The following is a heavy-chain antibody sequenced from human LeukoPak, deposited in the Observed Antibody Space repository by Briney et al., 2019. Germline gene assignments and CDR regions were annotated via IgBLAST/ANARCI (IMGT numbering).Heavy chain of an antibody. CDR1: GGSISSGGYY. V-gene: IGHV4-31*03. Sequence: SQTLSLTCTVSGGSISSGGYYWSWVRQHPGKGLEWIGYISYSGSTYYNPSLKSRVTISVDTSKNQFSLKLSSVTAADTAVYYCAREIGGSGYYGYWGQGTLVTVSS. CDR2: ISYSGST. CDR3: AREIGGSGYYGY. J-gene: IGHJ4*02. D-gene: IGHD3-22*01.